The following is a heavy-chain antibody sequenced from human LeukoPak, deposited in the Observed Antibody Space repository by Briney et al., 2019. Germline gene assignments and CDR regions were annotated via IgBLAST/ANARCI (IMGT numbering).Heavy chain of an antibody. CDR3: ARGPRITMVRGVTTHYGMDV. CDR1: GGSISSSSYY. D-gene: IGHD3-10*01. Sequence: SETLSLTCTVSGGSISSSSYYWGWIRQPPGKGLEWIGSIYYSGSTYYNPSLKSRVTISVDTSKNQFSLKLSSVTAADTAVYYCARGPRITMVRGVTTHYGMDVWGQGTTVTVSS. J-gene: IGHJ6*02. CDR2: IYYSGST. V-gene: IGHV4-39*07.